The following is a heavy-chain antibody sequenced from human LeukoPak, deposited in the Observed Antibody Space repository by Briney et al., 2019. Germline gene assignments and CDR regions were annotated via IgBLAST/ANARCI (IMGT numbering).Heavy chain of an antibody. V-gene: IGHV4-59*01. CDR2: IYHSGST. D-gene: IGHD1-26*01. Sequence: PSETLSLTCTVSGGSLSRDYWSWIRQPPGKGLEWIGYIYHSGSTNYNPSLKSRVTISVDTSKNQFSLKLSSVTVADSAVFDCARAKGYLADYWGQGTLVTVSS. CDR1: GGSLSRDY. J-gene: IGHJ4*02. CDR3: ARAKGYLADY.